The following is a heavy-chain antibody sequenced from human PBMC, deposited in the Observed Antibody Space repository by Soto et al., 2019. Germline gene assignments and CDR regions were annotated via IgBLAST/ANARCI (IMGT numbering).Heavy chain of an antibody. CDR3: ARGVGPSWSYYNSYFDY. V-gene: IGHV3-21*01. Sequence: PGGSLRLSCAPSGFTFSSYSLNWVRQAPGKGLEWVSSISSSSSYIYYADSVKGRFTIPRDNAKNSLYLQMNSLRAEDTAVYYCARGVGPSWSYYNSYFDYWGQGT. CDR2: ISSSSSYI. D-gene: IGHD3-10*01. CDR1: GFTFSSYS. J-gene: IGHJ4*02.